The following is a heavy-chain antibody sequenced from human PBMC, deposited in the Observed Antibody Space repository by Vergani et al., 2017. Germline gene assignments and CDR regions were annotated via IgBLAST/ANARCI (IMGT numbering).Heavy chain of an antibody. D-gene: IGHD6-19*01. CDR2: IIPIIRLA. Sequence: QVHLEQSGTEVKKPGSSVKVSCKVSGDIFNNFTVTWVLQAPGQGLECKGMIIPIIRLATSAQKFQDRVKITGDTSTNTVYMEMNNLRSEDTAVYYCSRVSPGDNSGWEPFDYWGQGTLVTVSS. CDR3: SRVSPGDNSGWEPFDY. CDR1: GDIFNNFT. J-gene: IGHJ4*02. V-gene: IGHV1-69*02.